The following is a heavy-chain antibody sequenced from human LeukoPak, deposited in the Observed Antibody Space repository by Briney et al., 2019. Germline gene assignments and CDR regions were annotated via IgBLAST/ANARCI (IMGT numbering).Heavy chain of an antibody. J-gene: IGHJ3*02. D-gene: IGHD6-19*01. CDR3: ARATLAGYTRGWSLGASDI. V-gene: IGHV4-38-2*01. CDR2: IYHDGNT. Sequence: PSEALSLTCAVSGYSISSGHYWGWFRQPPGKGLEWLASIYHDGNTYYNPSLRSRVTISLDTSNNQFSLQLTSVTAADPALYYCARATLAGYTRGWSLGASDIWGQGTKVTVSP. CDR1: GYSISSGHY.